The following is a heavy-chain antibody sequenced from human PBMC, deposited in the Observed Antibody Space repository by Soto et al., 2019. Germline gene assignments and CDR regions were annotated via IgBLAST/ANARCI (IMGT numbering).Heavy chain of an antibody. D-gene: IGHD2-2*01. CDR3: ARARRIYCSSTSCPGNWFDP. V-gene: IGHV4-34*01. Sequence: SETLSLTCAVYGGSFSGYYWSWIRQPPGKGLEWIGEINHSGSTNYNPSLKSRVTISVDTSKNQFSLKLSSVTAADTAVYYCARARRIYCSSTSCPGNWFDPWGQGTLVTVSS. CDR1: GGSFSGYY. CDR2: INHSGST. J-gene: IGHJ5*02.